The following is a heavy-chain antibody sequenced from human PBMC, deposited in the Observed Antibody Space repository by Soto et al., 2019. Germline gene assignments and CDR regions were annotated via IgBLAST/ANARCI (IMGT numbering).Heavy chain of an antibody. CDR1: GYTFTSYG. J-gene: IGHJ5*01. CDR3: ASVPDIVLLPAAMFGWFYS. V-gene: IGHV1-18*01. CDR2: ISAYNGNT. D-gene: IGHD2-2*01. Sequence: GASGKVSCKASGYTFTSYGISWVRQAPGQGLEWMGWISAYNGNTNYAQKLQGRVTMTTDTSTSTAYMELRSLRSDDTAVYYCASVPDIVLLPAAMFGWFYSWGQGTLVTVSS.